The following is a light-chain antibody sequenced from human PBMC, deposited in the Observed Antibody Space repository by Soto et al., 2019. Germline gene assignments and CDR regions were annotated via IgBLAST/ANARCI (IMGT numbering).Light chain of an antibody. Sequence: EIVMTQSPATLSVSPGERATLSCRASQSVGSNLAWYQQKPGQAPRLLIYGSSTRATGIPARFSGSGSGTEFTLTISSLQSEDFAVYYCQRYNNSPLTFGGGTKVEIK. CDR1: QSVGSN. J-gene: IGKJ4*01. CDR2: GSS. V-gene: IGKV3-15*01. CDR3: QRYNNSPLT.